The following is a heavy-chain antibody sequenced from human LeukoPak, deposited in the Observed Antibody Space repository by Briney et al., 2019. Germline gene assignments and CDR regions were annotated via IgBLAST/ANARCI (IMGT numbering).Heavy chain of an antibody. D-gene: IGHD2-2*01. Sequence: GGSLRLSCAASGFKFSSYSMKWVRQSPGKGLEWVSAIGRSGANSYYATSVKGRFSVSRDNTKNTFHLQMNSLRAEDTAIYYCAKLQTAVVPAATLGFDSWGQGTLVTVSS. J-gene: IGHJ4*02. CDR1: GFKFSSYS. CDR2: IGRSGANS. V-gene: IGHV3-23*01. CDR3: AKLQTAVVPAATLGFDS.